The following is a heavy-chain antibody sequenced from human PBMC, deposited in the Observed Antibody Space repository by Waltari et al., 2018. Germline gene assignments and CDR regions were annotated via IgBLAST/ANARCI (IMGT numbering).Heavy chain of an antibody. D-gene: IGHD3-9*01. CDR1: GGSFSGYY. CDR3: ARGPRPYYDILTGYRETPYYYYYYGMDV. V-gene: IGHV4-34*01. CDR2: ITHSGST. Sequence: QVQLQQWGAGLLKPSETLSLTCAVYGGSFSGYYWSWIRQPPGKGLEWIGEITHSGSTNYNPSLKSRVTISVDTSKNQFSLKLSSVTAADTAVYYCARGPRPYYDILTGYRETPYYYYYYGMDVWGQGTTVTVSS. J-gene: IGHJ6*02.